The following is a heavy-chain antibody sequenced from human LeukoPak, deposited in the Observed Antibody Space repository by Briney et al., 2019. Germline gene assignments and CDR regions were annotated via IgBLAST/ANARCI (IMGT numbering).Heavy chain of an antibody. Sequence: GGSLRLSCAASGFTFSSYAMSRVRQAPGKGLEWVSAISGSGGSTYYADSVKGRFTISRDNSKNTLYLQMNSLRAEDTAVYYCAVVPAAILGYYYYGMDVWGQGTTVTVSS. CDR3: AVVPAAILGYYYYGMDV. D-gene: IGHD2-2*02. CDR1: GFTFSSYA. CDR2: ISGSGGST. J-gene: IGHJ6*02. V-gene: IGHV3-23*01.